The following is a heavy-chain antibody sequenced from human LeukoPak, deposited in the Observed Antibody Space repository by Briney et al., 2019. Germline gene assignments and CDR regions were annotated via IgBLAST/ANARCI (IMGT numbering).Heavy chain of an antibody. J-gene: IGHJ4*02. V-gene: IGHV4-59*01. Sequence: SETLSLTCTVSGGSISSYYWSWIRQPPGKGLEWIGYIYYSGSTNCNPSLKSRVTISVDTSKNQFSLKLSSVTAADTAVYYCARSLATKPDYFDYWGQGTLVTVSS. CDR3: ARSLATKPDYFDY. CDR1: GGSISSYY. D-gene: IGHD3-16*02. CDR2: IYYSGST.